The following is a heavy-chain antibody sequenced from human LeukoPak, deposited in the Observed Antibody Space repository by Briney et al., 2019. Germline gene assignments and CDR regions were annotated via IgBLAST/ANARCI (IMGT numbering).Heavy chain of an antibody. Sequence: GGSLRLSCAASGFTFSSYSMNWVRQAPGKGLEWVSSISSSSSYIYYADSVKGRFTISRDNAKNSLYLQMNSLRAEDTAVYYCAREILGVVISYRNTSYWGQGTLVTVSS. D-gene: IGHD3-3*01. J-gene: IGHJ4*02. CDR3: AREILGVVISYRNTSY. CDR2: ISSSSSYI. V-gene: IGHV3-21*01. CDR1: GFTFSSYS.